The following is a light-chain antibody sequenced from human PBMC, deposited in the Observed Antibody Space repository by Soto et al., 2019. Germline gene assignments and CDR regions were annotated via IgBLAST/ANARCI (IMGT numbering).Light chain of an antibody. CDR2: ATS. Sequence: EIVVTQSPATLSVSPGERATLSCRASQSVGNNFAWYQQKPRQAHRLLIFATSTRATGVPAWFSGSGYGTEFTLTVRSRQSEDFAVYYFQQYGDSPLTFGGGAKV. J-gene: IGKJ4*01. V-gene: IGKV3-15*01. CDR3: QQYGDSPLT. CDR1: QSVGNN.